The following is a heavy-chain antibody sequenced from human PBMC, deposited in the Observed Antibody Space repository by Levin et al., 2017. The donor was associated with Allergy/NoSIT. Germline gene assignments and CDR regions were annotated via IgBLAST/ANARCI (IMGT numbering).Heavy chain of an antibody. D-gene: IGHD2-2*01. J-gene: IGHJ5*02. V-gene: IGHV4-4*02. CDR1: GGSITSSDW. Sequence: SETLSLTCAVSGGSITSSDWWTWVRQPPGKALEWIGEIHHTGTTNYNPSLKSPVTLSVDKSRNQFSLTLTSVTAADTAVYYGAGGVEYCSSTHCYFSTLRFDPWGQGTLVSVSS. CDR3: AGGVEYCSSTHCYFSTLRFDP. CDR2: IHHTGTT.